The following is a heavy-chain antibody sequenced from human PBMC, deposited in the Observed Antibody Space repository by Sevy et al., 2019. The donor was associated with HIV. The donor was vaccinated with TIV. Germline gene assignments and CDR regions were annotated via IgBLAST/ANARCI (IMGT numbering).Heavy chain of an antibody. J-gene: IGHJ3*02. CDR2: ISYDGSNK. D-gene: IGHD2-2*01. V-gene: IGHV3-30*03. CDR1: GFTFSSYG. CDR3: ARGGWDIVVVPAAFDI. Sequence: GGSLRLSCAASGFTFSSYGMHWVRQAPGKGLEWVAVISYDGSNKYYADSVKGRFTISRDNSKNTLYLQMNSLRAEDTAVYYCARGGWDIVVVPAAFDIWGQGTMVTVSS.